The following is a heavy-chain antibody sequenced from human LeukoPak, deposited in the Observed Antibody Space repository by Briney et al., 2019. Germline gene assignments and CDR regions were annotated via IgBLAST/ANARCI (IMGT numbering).Heavy chain of an antibody. CDR1: GGSISSYY. CDR3: ARGRYCSGGSCYSDY. J-gene: IGHJ4*02. D-gene: IGHD2-15*01. CDR2: IYTSGST. Sequence: SETLSLTCTVSGGSISSYYWSWIRQPAGKGLEWIGRIYTSGSTNYNPSLKSRVTMSVDTSKNQFSLKLSSVTAADTAVYYCARGRYCSGGSCYSDYWGQGTLVTVSS. V-gene: IGHV4-4*07.